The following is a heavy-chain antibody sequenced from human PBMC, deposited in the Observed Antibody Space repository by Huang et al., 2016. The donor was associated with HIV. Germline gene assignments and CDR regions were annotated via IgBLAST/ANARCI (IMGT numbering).Heavy chain of an antibody. V-gene: IGHV4-39*02. J-gene: IGHJ1*01. D-gene: IGHD3-3*01. CDR1: GDSFNSNTFY. Sequence: QESGPGLVGPSETLSLTCAVSGDSFNSNTFYWGWCRRPPGKGLEWIGSIYYSGTTYYNPALKRRARIAVDASKNRIFLHLRSVTAADTGVYYCARTGVAVSDDPEYFQHWGQGALVTIS. CDR3: ARTGVAVSDDPEYFQH. CDR2: IYYSGTT.